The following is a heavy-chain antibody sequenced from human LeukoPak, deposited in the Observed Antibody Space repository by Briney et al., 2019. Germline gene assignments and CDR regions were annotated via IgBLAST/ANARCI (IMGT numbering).Heavy chain of an antibody. D-gene: IGHD3-22*01. CDR1: GGSLTDYF. CDR2: INDYTGVS. CDR3: ARGRITKRVVVHSFSYGMDV. Sequence: RTSETLSLTCTVFGGSLTDYFWTWIHHSPGKGLEWIGEINDYTGVSKYNPSLNSRVSISLEKSKNQLSLELRSVTAADTAVYYCARGRITKRVVVHSFSYGMDVWGQGTTVTVSS. V-gene: IGHV4-34*01. J-gene: IGHJ6*02.